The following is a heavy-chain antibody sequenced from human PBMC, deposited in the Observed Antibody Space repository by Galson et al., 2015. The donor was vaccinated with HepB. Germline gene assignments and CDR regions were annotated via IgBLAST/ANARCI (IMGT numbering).Heavy chain of an antibody. J-gene: IGHJ4*02. CDR1: GFTFSSYA. Sequence: SLRLSCAASGFTFSSYAMHWVRQAPGKGLEWVAVISYDGSNKYYADSVKGRFTISRDNSKNTLYLQMNSLRAEDTAVYYCARDGGFGELWGYFDYWGQGTLVTVSS. D-gene: IGHD3-10*01. V-gene: IGHV3-30-3*01. CDR3: ARDGGFGELWGYFDY. CDR2: ISYDGSNK.